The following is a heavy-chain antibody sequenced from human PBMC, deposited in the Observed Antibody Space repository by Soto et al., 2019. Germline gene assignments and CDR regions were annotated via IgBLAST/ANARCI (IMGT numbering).Heavy chain of an antibody. V-gene: IGHV3-53*04. CDR3: ARDGPYYHAAPRDV. CDR1: GIPVSSNY. CDR2: LHSGGDT. J-gene: IGHJ6*02. D-gene: IGHD3-10*01. Sequence: EVQLVESGGGLVQPGGSLRLSCAASGIPVSSNYMTWVRQAPGKGLEWVSVLHSGGDTYYANSVKGRFTISRHDSTNTLFLPMHSLTPEDTAVYYWARDGPYYHAAPRDVWGQGTTVNVSS.